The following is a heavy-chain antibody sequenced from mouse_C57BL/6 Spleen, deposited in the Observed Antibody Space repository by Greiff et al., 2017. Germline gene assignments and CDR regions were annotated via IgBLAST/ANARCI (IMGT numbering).Heavy chain of an antibody. CDR1: GYTFTSYW. CDR2: IDPSDSYT. J-gene: IGHJ2*01. D-gene: IGHD2-5*01. CDR3: ARGDSNPFDY. Sequence: QVQLKQPGAELVMPGASVKLSCKASGYTFTSYWMHWVKQRPGQGLEWIGEIDPSDSYTNYNQKFKGKSTLTVDKSSSTAYMQLSSLTSEDSAVYYCARGDSNPFDYWGQGTTLTVSS. V-gene: IGHV1-69*01.